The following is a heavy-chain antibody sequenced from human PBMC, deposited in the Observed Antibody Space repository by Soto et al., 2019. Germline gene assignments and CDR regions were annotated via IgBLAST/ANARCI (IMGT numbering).Heavy chain of an antibody. Sequence: GGSLRLSCAASGFTFSSYAMSWVRQAPGKGLEWVSAISGSGGSTYYADSVKGRFTISRDNSKNTLYLQMNSLRAEDTAVYYCAKDSFSELLPNDDYWGQGTLVTVSS. CDR1: GFTFSSYA. CDR3: AKDSFSELLPNDDY. CDR2: ISGSGGST. V-gene: IGHV3-23*01. D-gene: IGHD2-15*01. J-gene: IGHJ4*02.